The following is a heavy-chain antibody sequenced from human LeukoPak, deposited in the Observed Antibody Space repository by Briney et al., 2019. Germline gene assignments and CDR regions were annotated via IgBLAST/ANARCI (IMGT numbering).Heavy chain of an antibody. D-gene: IGHD3-22*01. Sequence: GGSLRLSRAASGFTFSSYEMNWVRQAPGKGQEWVSYISSSGSTIYYADSVKGRFTISRDNAKNSLYLQMNSLRAEDTAVYYCASLVVISAFDIWGQGTMVTVSS. CDR1: GFTFSSYE. V-gene: IGHV3-48*03. J-gene: IGHJ3*02. CDR3: ASLVVISAFDI. CDR2: ISSSGSTI.